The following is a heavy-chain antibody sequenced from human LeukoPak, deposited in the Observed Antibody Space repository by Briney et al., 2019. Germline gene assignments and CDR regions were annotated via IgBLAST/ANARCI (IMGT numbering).Heavy chain of an antibody. Sequence: GGSLRLSCTASGFSLGDYGLAWVRQAPGNGLEWLGFIRANEYGGTTEYAASVKDRFSISRDESKSIAYLQINSLKSEDTAVYYCTRVGGGYVGKGDYWGQGTLVTVSA. J-gene: IGHJ4*02. V-gene: IGHV3-49*04. CDR1: GFSLGDYG. CDR3: TRVGGGYVGKGDY. CDR2: IRANEYGGTT. D-gene: IGHD3-22*01.